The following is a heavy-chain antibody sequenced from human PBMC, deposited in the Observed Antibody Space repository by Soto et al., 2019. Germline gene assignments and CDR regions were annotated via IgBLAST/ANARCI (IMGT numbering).Heavy chain of an antibody. Sequence: HPGGSLRLSCAASGFTFSSYAMHWVRQAPGKGLEWVAVISYDGSNKYYADSVKGRFTISRDNSKNTLYLQMNSLRAEDTAVYYCARDLVTVATIWSLFGGMDVWGQGTTVTVSS. CDR2: ISYDGSNK. CDR1: GFTFSSYA. J-gene: IGHJ6*02. D-gene: IGHD5-12*01. V-gene: IGHV3-30-3*01. CDR3: ARDLVTVATIWSLFGGMDV.